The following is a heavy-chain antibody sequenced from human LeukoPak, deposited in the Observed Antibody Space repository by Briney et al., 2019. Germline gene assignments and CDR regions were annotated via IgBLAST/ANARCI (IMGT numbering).Heavy chain of an antibody. CDR3: ARYYYVSSGYYYY. CDR2: ISYDGSNK. J-gene: IGHJ4*02. Sequence: GRSLRLSCAASGFTFSSYAMHWVRQAPGKGLEWVAVISYDGSNKYYADSVKGRFTISRDNSKNTLYLQMNSLRAEDTAVYYCARYYYVSSGYYYYWGQGTLVTVSS. CDR1: GFTFSSYA. D-gene: IGHD3-22*01. V-gene: IGHV3-30-3*01.